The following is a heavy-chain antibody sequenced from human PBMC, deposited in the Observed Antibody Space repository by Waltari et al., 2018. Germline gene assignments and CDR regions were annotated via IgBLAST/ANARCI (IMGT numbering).Heavy chain of an antibody. Sequence: EVQLVESGGGLVKPGGSLRLSCAASGFTFISHSMNWVRPAPGKGLEWVSSISSSSTYIYYEDSVKGRFTISRDNAKNSLYLQMNSLRAEDTAVYYCARDRLLWFGELLSPAYYYYGMDVWGQGTTVTVSS. J-gene: IGHJ6*02. CDR3: ARDRLLWFGELLSPAYYYYGMDV. D-gene: IGHD3-10*01. CDR1: GFTFISHS. CDR2: ISSSSTYI. V-gene: IGHV3-21*01.